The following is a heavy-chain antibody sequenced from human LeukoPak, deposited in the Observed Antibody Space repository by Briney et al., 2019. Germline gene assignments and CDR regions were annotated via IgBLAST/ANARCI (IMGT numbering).Heavy chain of an antibody. J-gene: IGHJ5*02. CDR3: ARYNRVLLLSTPRWFDP. CDR2: IYYSGST. D-gene: IGHD3-10*01. V-gene: IGHV4-31*03. Sequence: PSETLSLTCTVSGGFISSGGYYWSWIRQHPGKGLEWIGYIYYSGSTYYNPSLKSRVTISVDTSKNQFSLKLSSVTAADTAVYYCARYNRVLLLSTPRWFDPWGQGTLVTVSS. CDR1: GGFISSGGYY.